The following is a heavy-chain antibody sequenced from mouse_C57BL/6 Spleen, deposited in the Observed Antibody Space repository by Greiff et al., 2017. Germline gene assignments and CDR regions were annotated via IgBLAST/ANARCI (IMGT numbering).Heavy chain of an antibody. J-gene: IGHJ2*01. CDR1: GYTFTSYW. Sequence: QVQVQQPGAELVKPGSSVKLSCKASGYTFTSYWMHWVKQRPGQGLEWIGMIHPNSGSTNYNEKFKSKATLTVDKSSSTAYMQLSGLTSEDSAVYYCARLGTPVDYWGQGTTLTVSS. CDR2: IHPNSGST. CDR3: ARLGTPVDY. V-gene: IGHV1-64*01.